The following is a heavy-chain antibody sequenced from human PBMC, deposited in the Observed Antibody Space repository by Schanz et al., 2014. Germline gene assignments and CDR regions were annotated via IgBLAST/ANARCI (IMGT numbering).Heavy chain of an antibody. CDR3: AGGKTTGLAY. Sequence: EVQLVESGGCLVQPGGSLRLSCAASGLTLSDYWMHWVRQAPGKGPEWISHIRADGRMTNYAASVEGRFTISRDVAKNTLDLQMFSLRAEDMGVYYCAGGKTTGLAYWGQGTQVAVSS. CDR1: GLTLSDYW. J-gene: IGHJ4*02. D-gene: IGHD4-4*01. CDR2: IRADGRMT. V-gene: IGHV3-74*01.